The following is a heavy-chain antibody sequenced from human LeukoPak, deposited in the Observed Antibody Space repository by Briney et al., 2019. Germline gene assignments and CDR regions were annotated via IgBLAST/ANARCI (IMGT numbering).Heavy chain of an antibody. J-gene: IGHJ4*02. CDR2: INHSGST. CDR1: GGSFSGYY. V-gene: IGHV4-34*01. Sequence: PSETLSLTCAVYGGSFSGYYWSWIRQPPGKGLEWIGEINHSGSTNYNPSLKSRVTISVDTSKNQFSLKLSSVTAADTAAYYCARGLYYYDSGGYGYWGQGTLVTVSS. CDR3: ARGLYYYDSGGYGY. D-gene: IGHD3-22*01.